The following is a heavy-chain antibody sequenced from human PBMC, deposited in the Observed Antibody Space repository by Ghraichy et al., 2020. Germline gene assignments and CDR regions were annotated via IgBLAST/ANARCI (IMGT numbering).Heavy chain of an antibody. CDR3: ARDTPDIVVVPAAQYYYYYYYMDV. CDR2: IWYDGSNK. Sequence: GGSLRLSCAASGFTFSSYGMHWVRQAPGKGLEWVAVIWYDGSNKYYADSVKGRFTISRDNSKNTLYLQMNSLRAEDTAVYYCARDTPDIVVVPAAQYYYYYYYMDVWGKGTTVTVSS. V-gene: IGHV3-33*01. J-gene: IGHJ6*03. CDR1: GFTFSSYG. D-gene: IGHD2-2*01.